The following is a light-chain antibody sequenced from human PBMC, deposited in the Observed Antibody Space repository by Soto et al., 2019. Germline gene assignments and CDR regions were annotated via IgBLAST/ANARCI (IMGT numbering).Light chain of an antibody. CDR1: SSDVGGYNY. J-gene: IGLJ2*01. CDR3: SSYSGSNNFV. Sequence: QSALTQPPSASGSPGQSVTISCTGNSSDVGGYNYVSWYQQHPRKAPNLMIYDVNKRPSGVPDRFYCSKSGNTASLTVSGLQDEDEDDYYCSSYSGSNNFVFGGGTKLTVL. V-gene: IGLV2-8*01. CDR2: DVN.